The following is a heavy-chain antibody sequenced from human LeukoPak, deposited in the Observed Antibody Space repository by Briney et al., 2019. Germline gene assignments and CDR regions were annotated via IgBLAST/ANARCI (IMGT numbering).Heavy chain of an antibody. CDR3: TRGEGPNPPSYSFYI. D-gene: IGHD1-26*01. V-gene: IGHV3-49*03. CDR2: IRSKAYGGTT. J-gene: IGHJ3*02. Sequence: PGGSLRLSCTASGFTFGDYAMSWFRQAPGKGLEWVGFIRSKAYGGTTEYAASVRGRFTISRDDPKSIAYVQLHSLKTEDTAVYYFTRGEGPNPPSYSFYIGGQGPMVTVSS. CDR1: GFTFGDYA.